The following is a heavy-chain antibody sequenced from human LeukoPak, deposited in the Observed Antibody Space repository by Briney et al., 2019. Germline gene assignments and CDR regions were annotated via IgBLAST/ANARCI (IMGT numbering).Heavy chain of an antibody. J-gene: IGHJ4*02. CDR1: GFTFSSYA. CDR2: ISASCGS. Sequence: GGPLRLSCAASGFTFSSYARIWVRQAPGKGLEWVTAISASCGSKYAHPVKGLFTISRDNSKTTLYLQLKSLRAEDTAVYYCAKDLSDYGDLYYFDYWGQATLVTDSS. D-gene: IGHD4-17*01. CDR3: AKDLSDYGDLYYFDY. V-gene: IGHV3-23*01.